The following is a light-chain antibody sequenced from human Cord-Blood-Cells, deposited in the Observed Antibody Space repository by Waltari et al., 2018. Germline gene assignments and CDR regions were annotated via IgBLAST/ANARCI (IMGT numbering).Light chain of an antibody. J-gene: IGLJ2*01. CDR3: QSYDSSLSVV. V-gene: IGLV1-40*01. CDR1: SSNIGAGYD. Sequence: QSVLTQPPSVSGAPGQRVPIPCPGSSSNIGAGYDFHWYQQLPGTAPKLLIYGNSNRPSGVPDRFSGSKSGTSASLAITGLQAEDEADYYCQSYDSSLSVVFGGGTKLTVL. CDR2: GNS.